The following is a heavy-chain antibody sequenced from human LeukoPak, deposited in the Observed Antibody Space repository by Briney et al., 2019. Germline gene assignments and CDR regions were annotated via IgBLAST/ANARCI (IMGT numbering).Heavy chain of an antibody. CDR3: ARDSSSTNWFDP. CDR1: GYTFTSYY. D-gene: IGHD6-13*01. Sequence: ASVKVSCEASGYTFTSYYMHWVRQAPGQGLEWMGIINPSGGSTSYAQKFQGRVTMTRDTSTSTVYMELSSLRSEDTAVYYCARDSSSTNWFDPWGQGTLVTVSS. J-gene: IGHJ5*02. V-gene: IGHV1-46*01. CDR2: INPSGGST.